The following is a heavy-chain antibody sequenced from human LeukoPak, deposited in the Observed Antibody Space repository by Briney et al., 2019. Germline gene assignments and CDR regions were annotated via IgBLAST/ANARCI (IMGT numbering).Heavy chain of an antibody. CDR3: ARGRSEVDIVVVVAATSGTQDFDY. Sequence: PSESLSLTCAVYGGSFSGYYWSWIRQPPGKGLEWIGEINHGGRTNNNPSLKSRVTISVDTSKNQFSLKLSSVTAADTAVYYCARGRSEVDIVVVVAATSGTQDFDYCGQGTLVTVSS. D-gene: IGHD2-15*01. J-gene: IGHJ4*02. CDR2: INHGGRT. CDR1: GGSFSGYY. V-gene: IGHV4-34*01.